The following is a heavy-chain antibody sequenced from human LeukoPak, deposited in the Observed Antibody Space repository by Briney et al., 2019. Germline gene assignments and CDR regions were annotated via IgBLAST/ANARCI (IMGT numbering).Heavy chain of an antibody. CDR1: GGTFSSYA. CDR2: IIPILGIA. J-gene: IGHJ3*01. CDR3: ARDKYSRGRYYGSGSYPDAFDV. Sequence: GSSVKVSCKASGGTFSSYAISWVRQAPGQGLEWMGRIIPILGIANYAQKFQGRVTITADKSTSTAYMELSSLRSEDTAVYYCARDKYSRGRYYGSGSYPDAFDVWGQGTMVTVSS. D-gene: IGHD3-10*01. V-gene: IGHV1-69*04.